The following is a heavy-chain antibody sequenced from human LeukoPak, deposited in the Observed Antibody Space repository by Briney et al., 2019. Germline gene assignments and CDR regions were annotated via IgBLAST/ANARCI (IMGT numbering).Heavy chain of an antibody. CDR3: AHSGGGGLAATGTGGAFDI. V-gene: IGHV2-5*05. Sequence: ESGPTLVKPTQTLTLTCTFSGFSLSTNGMGVGWIRQPPGKALEWLALIYWDDDQRYGPSLKSRLTITKGTSKHQVVLTMTNVDPADTATYYCAHSGGGGLAATGTGGAFDIWGQGTMVTVSS. J-gene: IGHJ3*02. CDR1: GFSLSTNGMG. CDR2: IYWDDDQ. D-gene: IGHD6-13*01.